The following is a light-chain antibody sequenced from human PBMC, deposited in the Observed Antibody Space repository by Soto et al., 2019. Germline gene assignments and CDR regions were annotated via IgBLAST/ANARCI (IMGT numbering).Light chain of an antibody. J-gene: IGKJ4*01. CDR2: GAS. CDR1: QSVISN. Sequence: EIVMTQSPATLSVSPGERATLSCRASQSVISNLALYQQKPGQAPRLLIYGASTRATGIPARFSGSGSGTEFPLTISSLQYEDFAVYYCPQYNNWPPLPFGGGTQVEIK. V-gene: IGKV3-15*01. CDR3: PQYNNWPPLP.